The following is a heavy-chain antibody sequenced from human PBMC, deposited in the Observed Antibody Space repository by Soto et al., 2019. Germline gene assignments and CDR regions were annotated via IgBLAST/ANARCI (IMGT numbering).Heavy chain of an antibody. V-gene: IGHV3-66*01. CDR1: GFTVSNSY. CDR3: AADGGIAASGILGY. Sequence: GGSLRLSCAASGFTVSNSYMSWVRQAPGKGLEWVSIIYYDGDTYYADSVRGRFTISRDNSKNTVHLQTNSLRVEDTAIYYCAADGGIAASGILGYWGQGTLVTVSS. CDR2: IYYDGDT. D-gene: IGHD6-13*01. J-gene: IGHJ4*02.